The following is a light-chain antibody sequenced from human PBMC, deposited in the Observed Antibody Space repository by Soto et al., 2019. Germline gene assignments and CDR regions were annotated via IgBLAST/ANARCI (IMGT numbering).Light chain of an antibody. CDR1: QSVGNY. CDR2: DAS. V-gene: IGKV3-11*01. J-gene: IGKJ5*01. Sequence: EIVLTQSPATLSLSPGERVTLSCRASQSVGNYLAWYQQKPGQAPRILMYDASSRATGIAARFSGSGYGTVFTLTISSLETEDFAVYYCQQRSDWPSFGQGTRLEIK. CDR3: QQRSDWPS.